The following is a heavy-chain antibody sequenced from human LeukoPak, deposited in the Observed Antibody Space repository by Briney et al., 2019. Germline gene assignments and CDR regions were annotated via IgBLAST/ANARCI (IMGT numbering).Heavy chain of an antibody. CDR2: IYYSGST. D-gene: IGHD6-19*01. J-gene: IGHJ4*02. Sequence: SETLSLTYTVSGGSFSSYYWSWIRQPPGKGLEWIGYIYYSGSTDYSPSLKSRVTISVETSKNQFSLNLSSVTAADTAVYYCARGRLARSPYFDYWGQGTLVAVSS. CDR3: ARGRLARSPYFDY. V-gene: IGHV4-59*01. CDR1: GGSFSSYY.